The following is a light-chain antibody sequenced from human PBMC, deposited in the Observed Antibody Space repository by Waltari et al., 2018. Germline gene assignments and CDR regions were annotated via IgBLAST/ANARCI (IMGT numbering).Light chain of an antibody. CDR1: QGIRSS. CDR3: QQLNSYS. CDR2: AAS. V-gene: IGKV1-9*01. Sequence: DIQLTQSPSFLSASVGDRVTITCRASQGIRSSLAWYQQELGKDPRLLISAASTLQSGVPSRCSGSGSGTEFTLTISSLQPEDFATYFCQQLNSYSFGQGTRLDIK. J-gene: IGKJ5*01.